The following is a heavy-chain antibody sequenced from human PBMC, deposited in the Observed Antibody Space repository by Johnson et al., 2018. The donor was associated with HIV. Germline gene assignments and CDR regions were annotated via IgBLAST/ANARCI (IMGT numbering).Heavy chain of an antibody. J-gene: IGHJ3*02. CDR1: GFTFSSYA. CDR2: ISGSGGST. V-gene: IGHV3-23*04. Sequence: VQLVASGGGLVKPGGSLRLSCAASGFTFSSYAMSWVRQAPGNGLEWVSAISGSGGSTYYADSVKGRFTISRDNSKNTLYLQMNSLRAEDTAVYYCAKAYSSSWYPVGMDDAFDIWGQGTMVTVSS. CDR3: AKAYSSSWYPVGMDDAFDI. D-gene: IGHD6-13*01.